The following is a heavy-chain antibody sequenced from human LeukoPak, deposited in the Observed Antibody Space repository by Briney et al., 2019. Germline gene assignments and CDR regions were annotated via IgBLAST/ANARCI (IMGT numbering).Heavy chain of an antibody. CDR3: ARHLCGEVAFDF. CDR2: IYYSGNT. D-gene: IGHD3-10*01. J-gene: IGHJ4*02. Sequence: SETLSLTCTVSGGSITSYYWSWIRQPPGKGLEWIGYIYYSGNTNYNPSLKSRVTISVDTSENQFSLKMTSVTAADTAVYYGARHLCGEVAFDFWGQGALVTVS. CDR1: GGSITSYY. V-gene: IGHV4-59*01.